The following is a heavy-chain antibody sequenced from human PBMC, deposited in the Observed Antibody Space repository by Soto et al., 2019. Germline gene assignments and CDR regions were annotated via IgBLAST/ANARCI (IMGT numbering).Heavy chain of an antibody. Sequence: ASVKVSCKASGYIFTSYYIHWVRQAPGQGLEWMGWINPFDGSRMFAQSFQGRVTMTRDTSTSTVYMEVSSLRSEDTAVYYCSRVDPGETSPFDHWGQGTLVTVSS. CDR3: SRVDPGETSPFDH. CDR1: GYIFTSYY. D-gene: IGHD3-10*01. J-gene: IGHJ4*02. V-gene: IGHV1-46*03. CDR2: INPFDGSR.